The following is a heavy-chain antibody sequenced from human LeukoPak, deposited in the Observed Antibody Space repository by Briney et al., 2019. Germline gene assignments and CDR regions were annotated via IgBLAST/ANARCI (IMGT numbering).Heavy chain of an antibody. CDR3: ARSGIVVVLDAFDI. Sequence: SVKVSCKASGGTFSSYAISWVRRAPGQGLEWMGRIIPILGIANYAQKFQGRVTITADKSTSTAYMVLSSLRSEDTAVYYCARSGIVVVLDAFDIWGQGTMVTVSS. J-gene: IGHJ3*02. CDR1: GGTFSSYA. D-gene: IGHD3-22*01. CDR2: IIPILGIA. V-gene: IGHV1-69*04.